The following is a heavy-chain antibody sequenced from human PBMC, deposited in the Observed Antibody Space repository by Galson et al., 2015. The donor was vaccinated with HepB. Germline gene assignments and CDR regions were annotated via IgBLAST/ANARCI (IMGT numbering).Heavy chain of an antibody. J-gene: IGHJ4*02. CDR1: GFTFSSYS. D-gene: IGHD6-19*01. Sequence: SLRLSCAASGFTFSSYSMNWVRQAPGKGLEWVSSISSSSSYIYYADSVKGRFTISRDNSKNTLYLQMNSLRAEDTAVYYCASPSIAVPGPFDYWGQETLVTVSS. CDR2: ISSSSSYI. CDR3: ASPSIAVPGPFDY. V-gene: IGHV3-21*04.